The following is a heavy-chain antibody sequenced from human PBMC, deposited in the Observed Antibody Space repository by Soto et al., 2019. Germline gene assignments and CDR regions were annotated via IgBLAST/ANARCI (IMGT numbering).Heavy chain of an antibody. CDR3: ATDYGGNPGRIDY. D-gene: IGHD4-17*01. Sequence: ASVKVSCKASGYTFTGYYMHWVRQAPGQGLEWMGWINPNSGGTNYAQKFQGWVTMTRDTSTSTAYMELSSLRSEDTAVYYCATDYGGNPGRIDYWGQGTLVTVSS. CDR1: GYTFTGYY. CDR2: INPNSGGT. J-gene: IGHJ4*02. V-gene: IGHV1-2*04.